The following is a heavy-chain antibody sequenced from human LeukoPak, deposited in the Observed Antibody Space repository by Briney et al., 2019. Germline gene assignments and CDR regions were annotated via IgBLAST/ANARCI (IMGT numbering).Heavy chain of an antibody. CDR2: ISGSGGST. J-gene: IGHJ4*02. CDR1: GFTLSSYA. D-gene: IGHD3-22*01. CDR3: AKDGYYYDSSGYYGSDY. V-gene: IGHV3-23*01. Sequence: GGSLRLSCAASGFTLSSYAMSWVRQAPGKGLEWVSAISGSGGSTYYADSVKGRFTISRDNSKNTLYLQMNSLRAEDTAVYYCAKDGYYYDSSGYYGSDYWGQGTLVTVSS.